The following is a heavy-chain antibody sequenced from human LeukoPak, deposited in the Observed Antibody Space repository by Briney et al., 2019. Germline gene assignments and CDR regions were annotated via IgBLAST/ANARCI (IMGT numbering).Heavy chain of an antibody. D-gene: IGHD3-22*01. CDR3: AIPESYDSSGYYYFDY. Sequence: EASVKVSCKASGGTFSSYAISWVRQAPGQGLEWMGGIIPIFGTANYAQKFQGRVTITADESTSTAYMELSSLRSEDTAVYYCAIPESYDSSGYYYFDYWGQGTLVTVSS. CDR1: GGTFSSYA. CDR2: IIPIFGTA. V-gene: IGHV1-69*13. J-gene: IGHJ4*02.